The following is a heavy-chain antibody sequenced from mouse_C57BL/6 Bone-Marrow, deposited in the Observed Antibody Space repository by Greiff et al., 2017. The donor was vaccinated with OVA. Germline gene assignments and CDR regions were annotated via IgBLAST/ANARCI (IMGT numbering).Heavy chain of an antibody. J-gene: IGHJ3*01. CDR1: GYTFTSYG. CDR3: ARDYYGSSPWFAY. CDR2: IYPRSGNT. Sequence: QVQLQQSGAELARPGASVKLSCKASGYTFTSYGISWVKQRTGQGLEWIGEIYPRSGNTYYNEKFKGKATLTADKSSSTAYLELRSLTSKDSAVYVCARDYYGSSPWFAYWGQGTLVTVSA. V-gene: IGHV1-81*01. D-gene: IGHD1-1*01.